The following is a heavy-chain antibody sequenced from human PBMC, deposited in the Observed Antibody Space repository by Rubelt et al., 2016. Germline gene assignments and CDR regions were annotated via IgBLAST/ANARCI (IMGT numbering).Heavy chain of an antibody. CDR2: IYHSGST. J-gene: IGHJ5*02. Sequence: GKGLEWIGSIYHSGSTYYNPSLKSRVTMSVDTSKNQFSLKLSSVTAADTAVYYCAAGSSWYLSWFDPWGQGTLVTVSS. V-gene: IGHV4-38-2*01. D-gene: IGHD6-13*01. CDR3: AAGSSWYLSWFDP.